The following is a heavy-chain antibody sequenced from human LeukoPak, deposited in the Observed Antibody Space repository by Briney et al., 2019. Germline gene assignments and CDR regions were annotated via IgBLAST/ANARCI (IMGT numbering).Heavy chain of an antibody. J-gene: IGHJ4*02. CDR3: AGVNSRMVVVPAALYYFDY. CDR2: IKQDGSEK. CDR1: GFTFSSYW. D-gene: IGHD2-2*01. Sequence: GGSLRLSCAASGFTFSSYWMNWVRQAPGKGLEWVANIKQDGSEKYHVDSVKGRFTISRDNAKNSLYLQMNSLRAEDTAVYYCAGVNSRMVVVPAALYYFDYWGQGTLVTVSS. V-gene: IGHV3-7*04.